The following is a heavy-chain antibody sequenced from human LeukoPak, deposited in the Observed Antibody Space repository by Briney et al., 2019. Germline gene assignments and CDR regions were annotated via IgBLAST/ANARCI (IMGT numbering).Heavy chain of an antibody. CDR1: GFTFSDHY. V-gene: IGHV3-72*01. Sequence: GGSLRLSCAASGFTFSDHYIDWVRQAPGKGLEWVGRMRNKANSYTTENAASVKGRLTLSRDDSKRLVFLQLNSLKIEDTAVYYCARSPESGGNVFDNWGQGTMVTVSS. CDR3: ARSPESGGNVFDN. J-gene: IGHJ3*02. CDR2: MRNKANSYTT. D-gene: IGHD3-16*01.